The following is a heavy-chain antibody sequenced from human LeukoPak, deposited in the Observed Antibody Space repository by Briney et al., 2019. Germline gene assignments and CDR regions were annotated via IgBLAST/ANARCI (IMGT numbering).Heavy chain of an antibody. CDR3: ARGYDSSGYYHSDFDY. V-gene: IGHV1-69*04. J-gene: IGHJ4*02. D-gene: IGHD3-22*01. CDR1: GGTFSSYA. Sequence: ASVKVSCKASGGTFSSYAISWVRQAPGQGLELMGRIIPIFGIANYAQKFQGRVTITADKSTSTAYMELRSLRSEDTAVYYCARGYDSSGYYHSDFDYWGQGTLVTVSS. CDR2: IIPIFGIA.